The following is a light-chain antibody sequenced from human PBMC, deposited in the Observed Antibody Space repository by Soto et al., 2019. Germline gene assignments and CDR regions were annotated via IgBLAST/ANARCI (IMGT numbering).Light chain of an antibody. CDR2: KAS. CDR3: QQYNRASWT. J-gene: IGKJ1*01. Sequence: DIPMTQSPSTLSGAVGDRLTITCRASESISSWLAWYQQKPGKAPKLLIYKASNLESGVPPRFSGSGSGTEFTLTISSLQPDDSATYYCQQYNRASWTYGHGTKVEIK. V-gene: IGKV1-5*03. CDR1: ESISSW.